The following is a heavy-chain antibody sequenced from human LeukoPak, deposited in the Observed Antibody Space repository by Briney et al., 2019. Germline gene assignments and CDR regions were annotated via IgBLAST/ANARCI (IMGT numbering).Heavy chain of an antibody. CDR3: ARGPGWLETYYYYMDV. V-gene: IGHV1-8*03. D-gene: IGHD6-19*01. Sequence: ASVKVSCKASGYTFTSCDINWVRQATGQGLEWMGWMNPNSGNTGYAQKFQGRVTITRNTSISTAYMELSSLRSEDTAVYYCARGPGWLETYYYYMDVWGKGTTVTVSS. CDR2: MNPNSGNT. J-gene: IGHJ6*03. CDR1: GYTFTSCD.